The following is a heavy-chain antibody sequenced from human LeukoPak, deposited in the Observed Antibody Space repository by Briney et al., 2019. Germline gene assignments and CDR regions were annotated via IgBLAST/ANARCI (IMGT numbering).Heavy chain of an antibody. CDR1: GFNFDDYA. V-gene: IGHV3-66*01. CDR2: IYSGGST. CDR3: ARDVGFIVGATPGAFDI. D-gene: IGHD1-26*01. J-gene: IGHJ3*02. Sequence: GGSLRLSCAASGFNFDDYAMSWVRQVPGKGLEWVSTIYSGGSTYYADSVKGRFTISRGNPKNTLYLQMNSLRADDTAVYYCARDVGFIVGATPGAFDIWGQGTMVTVSS.